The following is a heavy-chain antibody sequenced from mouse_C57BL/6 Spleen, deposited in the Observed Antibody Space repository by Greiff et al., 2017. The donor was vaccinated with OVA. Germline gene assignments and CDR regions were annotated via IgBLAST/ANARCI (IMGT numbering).Heavy chain of an antibody. J-gene: IGHJ2*01. Sequence: QVQLQQPGAELVRPGSSVKLSCKASGYTFTSYWMRWVKQRPIQGLEWIGNIDPSDSETHYNQKFKDKATLTVDKSSSTAYMQLSSLTSEDSAVYYCAREGYYGNYSYYFDYWGQGTTLTVSS. V-gene: IGHV1-52*01. CDR2: IDPSDSET. CDR3: AREGYYGNYSYYFDY. D-gene: IGHD2-1*01. CDR1: GYTFTSYW.